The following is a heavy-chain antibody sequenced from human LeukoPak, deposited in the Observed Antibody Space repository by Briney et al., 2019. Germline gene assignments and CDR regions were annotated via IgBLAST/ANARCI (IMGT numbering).Heavy chain of an antibody. J-gene: IGHJ4*02. D-gene: IGHD4-23*01. CDR3: ARVRKVVTRSLEFDY. CDR2: INHSGST. V-gene: IGHV4-34*01. CDR1: GGSFSGYY. Sequence: PSETLSLTCAVYGGSFSGYYWSWIRQPPGKGLEWIGEINHSGSTNYNPSLKSRVTISVDTSKNQFSLKLSSVTAADTAVYYCARVRKVVTRSLEFDYWGQGTLVTVSS.